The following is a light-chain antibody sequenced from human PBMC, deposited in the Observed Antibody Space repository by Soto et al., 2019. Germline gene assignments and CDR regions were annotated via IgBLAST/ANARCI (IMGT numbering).Light chain of an antibody. CDR1: TSNIGAGYH. Sequence: QSVLTQPPSVSGAPGQRVTISCTGSTSNIGAGYHVHWYQQLPGTAPKLLIYNNNMRPSGVPDRFSGFKSDTLAASLAITGLQSEDDADYYCQSYDRALSGSVFGGGTKVTVL. V-gene: IGLV1-40*01. CDR2: NNN. J-gene: IGLJ3*02. CDR3: QSYDRALSGSV.